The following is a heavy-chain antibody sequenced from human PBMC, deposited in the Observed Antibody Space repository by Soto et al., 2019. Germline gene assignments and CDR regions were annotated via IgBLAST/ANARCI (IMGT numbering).Heavy chain of an antibody. CDR3: ARRDMLTGYVYFDY. J-gene: IGHJ4*02. CDR1: GYTFTKYW. V-gene: IGHV5-51*03. Sequence: EVQLVQSGAEVKKTGESLKISCQASGYTFTKYWVGWVRQMPGKGLEWMGIIYPDDSDTRYSPSFQGHVTISADKSISTAYLQWSSLKALDSATYYCARRDMLTGYVYFDYWGQGTQVTVSS. D-gene: IGHD3-9*01. CDR2: IYPDDSDT.